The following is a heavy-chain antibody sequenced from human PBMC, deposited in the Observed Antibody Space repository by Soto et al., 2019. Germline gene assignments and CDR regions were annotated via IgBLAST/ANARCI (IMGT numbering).Heavy chain of an antibody. CDR2: IYFSGST. CDR3: AREAPHPWAFEI. J-gene: IGHJ3*02. CDR1: GGSISSYY. Sequence: QVQLQESGPGLVKPSETLSLTCTVSGGSISSYYWSWIRQPPGKGLEWIGYIYFSGSTNYNPSLKSRGTISVDTSKNQFSLKLSSVTAADTAVYFCAREAPHPWAFEIWGQGTMVTVSS. V-gene: IGHV4-59*01. D-gene: IGHD7-27*01.